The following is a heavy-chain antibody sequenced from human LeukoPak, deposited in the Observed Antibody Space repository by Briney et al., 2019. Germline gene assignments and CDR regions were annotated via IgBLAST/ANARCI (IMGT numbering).Heavy chain of an antibody. Sequence: GRSLRLSCAASGFTFSSYGRHWVRQAPGKGLEWVAVISYDGSNKYYADSVKGRFTISRDNSKNTLYLQMNSLRAEDTAVYYCAKEANDYVWGSYRSYYFDYWGQGTLVTVSS. CDR2: ISYDGSNK. CDR1: GFTFSSYG. CDR3: AKEANDYVWGSYRSYYFDY. D-gene: IGHD3-16*02. J-gene: IGHJ4*02. V-gene: IGHV3-30*18.